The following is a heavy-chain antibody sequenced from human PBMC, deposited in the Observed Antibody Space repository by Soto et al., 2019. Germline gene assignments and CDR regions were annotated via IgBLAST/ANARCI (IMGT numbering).Heavy chain of an antibody. Sequence: EVQLVEAGVGLCQPGGSLRLSCADSGFSSSPFWMTWVRQAPGKGLECVALIKQDGSEELYVDSVKGRFTISRDNAKNSVYLQMDSLRVEDTAAYYCTCGSGWFQTDWGQGTLVTVSS. CDR1: GFSSSPFW. J-gene: IGHJ4*02. CDR3: TCGSGWFQTD. D-gene: IGHD6-19*01. CDR2: IKQDGSEE. V-gene: IGHV3-7*01.